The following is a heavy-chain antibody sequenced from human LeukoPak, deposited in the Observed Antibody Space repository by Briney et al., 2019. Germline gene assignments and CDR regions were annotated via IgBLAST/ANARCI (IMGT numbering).Heavy chain of an antibody. CDR2: MNPNSGNT. CDR3: VSDAQGAAAADDAFDI. J-gene: IGHJ3*02. V-gene: IGHV1-8*01. Sequence: ASVKVSCKASGYTFTSHDYNWVRQVTGQGLEWMGWMNPNSGNTGYAQKFQGRVTMTRDTSISTAYMELISLRSEDTAVYYCVSDAQGAAAADDAFDIWGPGTLVTVSS. CDR1: GYTFTSHD. D-gene: IGHD6-25*01.